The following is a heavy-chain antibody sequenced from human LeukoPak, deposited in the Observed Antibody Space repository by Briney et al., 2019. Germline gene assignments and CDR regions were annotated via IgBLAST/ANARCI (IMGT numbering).Heavy chain of an antibody. Sequence: SGKSLRLSCAVSGFIFSSYGMHWVRQAPGKGLEWVAAISYDESNKYYAESVKGRFTISRDNYKNTLYLQMNSLRAEDTAVYYCAKDRGSGSYPSPLFDYWGRGILVTVSS. CDR2: ISYDESNK. D-gene: IGHD3-10*01. CDR3: AKDRGSGSYPSPLFDY. CDR1: GFIFSSYG. V-gene: IGHV3-30*18. J-gene: IGHJ4*02.